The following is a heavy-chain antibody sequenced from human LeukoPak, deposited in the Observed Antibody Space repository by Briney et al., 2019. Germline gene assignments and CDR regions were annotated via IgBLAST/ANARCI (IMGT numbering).Heavy chain of an antibody. CDR2: IYYSGST. Sequence: PSETLSLTCTVSGGSISSYYWSWIRQPPGKGLEWIGYIYYSGSTPYNPSLKSRVTISVDTSKNQFSLKLSSVTAADAAVYYCARVWELSDAFDIWGQGTMVTVSS. D-gene: IGHD1-26*01. CDR1: GGSISSYY. J-gene: IGHJ3*02. V-gene: IGHV4-59*12. CDR3: ARVWELSDAFDI.